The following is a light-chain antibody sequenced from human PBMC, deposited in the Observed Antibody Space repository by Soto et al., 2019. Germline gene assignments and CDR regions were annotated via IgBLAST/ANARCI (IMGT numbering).Light chain of an antibody. CDR3: QQLNSYVLT. J-gene: IGKJ4*01. V-gene: IGKV1-9*01. CDR1: QGISSY. Sequence: DIQMTQSPPTLPATVGDRVTITCRASQGISSYLAWYQQKPGKAPKLLIYAASTLQSGVLSRFSGSGSGTDFTLAIISLQPEDFATYYCQQLNSYVLTLGGGTKVDTK. CDR2: AAS.